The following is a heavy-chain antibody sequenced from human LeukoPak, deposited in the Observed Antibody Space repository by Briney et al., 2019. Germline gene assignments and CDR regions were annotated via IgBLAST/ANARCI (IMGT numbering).Heavy chain of an antibody. D-gene: IGHD3-3*01. CDR3: ARDWSDGFDY. CDR2: IKEDGSEK. V-gene: IGHV3-7*01. CDR1: GFTFSSYW. Sequence: GGSLRPSCAASGFTFSSYWMSWVRQAPGKGLEWVASIKEDGSEKYYVDSVKGRFTISRDNAKNSVYLQMNSLRAEDTAVYYCARDWSDGFDYWGQGTLVTVSS. J-gene: IGHJ4*02.